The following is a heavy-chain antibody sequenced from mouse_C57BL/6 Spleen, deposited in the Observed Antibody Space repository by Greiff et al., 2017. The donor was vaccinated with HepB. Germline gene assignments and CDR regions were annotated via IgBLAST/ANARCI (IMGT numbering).Heavy chain of an antibody. CDR2: IYPGDGDT. CDR3: AREGAGRRGWFAY. V-gene: IGHV1-82*01. Sequence: VKVVESGPELVKPGASVKISCKASGYAFSSSWMNWVKQRPGKGLEWIGRIYPGDGDTNYNGKFKGKATLTADKSSSTAYMQLSSLTSEDSAVYFCAREGAGRRGWFAYWGQGTLVTVSA. D-gene: IGHD3-3*01. CDR1: GYAFSSSW. J-gene: IGHJ3*01.